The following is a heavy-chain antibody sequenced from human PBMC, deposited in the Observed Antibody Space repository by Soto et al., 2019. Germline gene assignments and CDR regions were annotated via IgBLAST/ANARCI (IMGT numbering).Heavy chain of an antibody. CDR3: ARDRAEYCSCISCNEFDY. CDR1: GFTFSSYS. V-gene: IGHV3-48*01. Sequence: EVQLVESGGGLVQPGGSLRLSCAASGFTFSSYSMNWVRQAPGKGLEWVSYISSSSSNIYYADSVKCRFTISIDNAKNSLYLQMNSLRAEDTAVYYCARDRAEYCSCISCNEFDYWGQGTLVTVSS. J-gene: IGHJ4*02. D-gene: IGHD2-15*01. CDR2: ISSSSSNI.